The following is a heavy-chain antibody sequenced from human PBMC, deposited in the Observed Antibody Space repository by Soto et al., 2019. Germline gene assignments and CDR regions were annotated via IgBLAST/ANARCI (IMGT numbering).Heavy chain of an antibody. V-gene: IGHV1-3*01. CDR1: GYTFTSYA. Sequence: GASVKVSCKASGYTFTSYAMHWVRQAPGQRLEWMGWINAGNGNTKYSQKFQGRVTITRDTSASTAYMELSSLRSEDTAVYYCARDHWGSVRVYYYYGMDVWGQGTTVTVSS. J-gene: IGHJ6*02. CDR2: INAGNGNT. D-gene: IGHD3-16*01. CDR3: ARDHWGSVRVYYYYGMDV.